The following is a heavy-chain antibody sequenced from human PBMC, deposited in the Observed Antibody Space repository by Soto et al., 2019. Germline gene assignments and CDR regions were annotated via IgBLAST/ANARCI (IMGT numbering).Heavy chain of an antibody. D-gene: IGHD6-19*01. CDR3: AHSVVAGLGYYFDY. CDR2: IYWDDDK. Sequence: QITLKESGPTLVKPTQTLTLTCTFSGFSLSSTRVAVGWIRQPPGKALEWLALIYWDDDKRYSPFLKSRLTITKDTSKNQVVLTMTNMDPVDTATYYCAHSVVAGLGYYFDYWCQGTLVTVSS. CDR1: GFSLSSTRVA. J-gene: IGHJ4*02. V-gene: IGHV2-5*02.